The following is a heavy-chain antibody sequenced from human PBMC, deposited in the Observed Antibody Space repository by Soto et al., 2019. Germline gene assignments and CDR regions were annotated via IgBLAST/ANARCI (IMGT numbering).Heavy chain of an antibody. V-gene: IGHV4-31*03. Sequence: QVQLQESGPGLVKPSQTLSLTCTVSGGSISSGGYYWSWIRQHPGKGLEWIGYIYDGGSTYYNPSLKSRVTITVDTSKNQFSLKLSSVTAADTAVYYCAKSRDSTGWYYFDYWGQGTLVTVSS. CDR3: AKSRDSTGWYYFDY. CDR2: IYDGGST. J-gene: IGHJ4*02. D-gene: IGHD6-19*01. CDR1: GGSISSGGYY.